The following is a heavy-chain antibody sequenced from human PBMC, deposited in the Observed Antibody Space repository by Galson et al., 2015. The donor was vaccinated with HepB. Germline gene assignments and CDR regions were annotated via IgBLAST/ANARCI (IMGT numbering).Heavy chain of an antibody. V-gene: IGHV3-9*01. CDR3: AKDGEEVPRDFWSGVYYYMDV. Sequence: SLRLSCAASGFTFDDYAMHWVRQAPGKGLEWVSGISWNSGSIGYADSVKGRFTISRDNAKNSLYLQMNSLRAEDTALYYCAKDGEEVPRDFWSGVYYYMDVWGKGTTVTVSS. J-gene: IGHJ6*03. CDR2: ISWNSGSI. CDR1: GFTFDDYA. D-gene: IGHD3-3*01.